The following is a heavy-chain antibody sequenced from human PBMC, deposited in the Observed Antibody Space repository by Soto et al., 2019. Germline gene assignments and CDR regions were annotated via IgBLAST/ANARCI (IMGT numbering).Heavy chain of an antibody. V-gene: IGHV3-21*01. CDR1: GFTFSTHS. CDR3: ARADYEDWYFDL. J-gene: IGHJ2*01. D-gene: IGHD3-16*01. CDR2: ISTTSTYI. Sequence: EVQLVESGGGLIRPGGSLRLSCAASGFTFSTHSMNWVRQAPGKGLEWVSSISTTSTYIYYTDSVRGRFTISRDNAKNSLYLPMNSLRADDTAVYYCARADYEDWYFDLWGRGTLVTVSS.